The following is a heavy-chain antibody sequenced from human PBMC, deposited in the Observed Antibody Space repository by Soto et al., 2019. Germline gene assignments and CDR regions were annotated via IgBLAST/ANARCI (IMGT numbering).Heavy chain of an antibody. CDR1: GYTFTNYW. CDR2: IYPGDSDT. V-gene: IGHV5-51*01. CDR3: AASIFYYGMDL. J-gene: IGHJ6*02. Sequence: PGESLKISCKGSGYTFTNYWIGWVRQMPGKGPEWMGIIYPGDSDTKYNPSFQGQVTISADKSITTTYLQWSSLKASDTAIYYCAASIFYYGMDLWGQGTTVTVSS.